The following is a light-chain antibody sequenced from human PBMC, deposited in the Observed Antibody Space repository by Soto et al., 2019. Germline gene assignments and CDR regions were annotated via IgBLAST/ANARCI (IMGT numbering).Light chain of an antibody. CDR1: QSVSSY. Sequence: EIVLTQSPATLSLSPGDIATLSCRASQSVSSYLAWYQQKPGQAPRIFIYDASNRATGIPARFSGSGSGTDFTLTISSLEPEDFAVYYCQQRSNWITLGQGTRLEIK. CDR3: QQRSNWIT. CDR2: DAS. V-gene: IGKV3-11*01. J-gene: IGKJ5*01.